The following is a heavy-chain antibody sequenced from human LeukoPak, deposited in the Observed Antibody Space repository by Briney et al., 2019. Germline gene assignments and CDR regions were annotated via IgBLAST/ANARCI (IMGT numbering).Heavy chain of an antibody. CDR1: GYTFTGYY. CDR3: ARDPAPGRDDAYDL. D-gene: IGHD1-26*01. V-gene: IGHV1-2*02. Sequence: GASAKVSCKASGYTFTGYYMHWVRQAPGQGLEWMGWINPNSGGTNYAQKFQGRVTMTRDTSISTAFMELRRLTSDDTAVYYCARDPAPGRDDAYDLWGRGTMVTVSS. J-gene: IGHJ3*01. CDR2: INPNSGGT.